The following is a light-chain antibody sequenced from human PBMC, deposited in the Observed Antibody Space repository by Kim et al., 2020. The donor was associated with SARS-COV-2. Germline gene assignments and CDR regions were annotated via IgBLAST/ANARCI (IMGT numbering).Light chain of an antibody. Sequence: QSVLTQPPSASGTPGQRVTISCSGSSSNIVSNYVYWYQQLPGTAPKLLIYRNNQRPSGVPDRFSGCKSGTSASLAISGLRSEDEADYYCAAWDDSLSGPVFGGGTQLTVL. V-gene: IGLV1-47*01. J-gene: IGLJ7*01. CDR3: AAWDDSLSGPV. CDR2: RNN. CDR1: SSNIVSNY.